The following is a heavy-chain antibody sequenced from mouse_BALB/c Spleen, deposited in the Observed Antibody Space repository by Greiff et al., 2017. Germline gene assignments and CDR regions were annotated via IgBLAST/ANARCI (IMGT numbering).Heavy chain of an antibody. CDR2: ISSGGGST. V-gene: IGHV5-12-1*01. Sequence: EVHLVESGGGLVKPGGSLKLSCAASGFAFSSYDMSWVRQTPEKRLEWVAYISSGGGSTYYPDTVKGRFTISRDNAKNTLYLQMSSLKSEDTAMYYCARNYYGSSFFAYWGQGTLVTVSA. J-gene: IGHJ3*01. CDR1: GFAFSSYD. D-gene: IGHD1-1*01. CDR3: ARNYYGSSFFAY.